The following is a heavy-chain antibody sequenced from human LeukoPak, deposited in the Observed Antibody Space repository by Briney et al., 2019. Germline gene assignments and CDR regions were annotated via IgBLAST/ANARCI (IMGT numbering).Heavy chain of an antibody. J-gene: IGHJ3*02. Sequence: ASVKVSCKASGGTFSSSAISWVRQAPGQGLEWLGGIIPIFGSSNYAQNFQDRVTITADESTSTAYMELSSLRSEDTAVYYCASVTTVTTKGHGAFDIWGQGTMVTVSS. D-gene: IGHD4-17*01. CDR3: ASVTTVTTKGHGAFDI. CDR2: IIPIFGSS. V-gene: IGHV1-69*13. CDR1: GGTFSSSA.